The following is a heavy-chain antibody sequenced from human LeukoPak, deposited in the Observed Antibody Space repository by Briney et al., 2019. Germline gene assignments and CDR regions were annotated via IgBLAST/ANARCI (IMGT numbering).Heavy chain of an antibody. D-gene: IGHD2-21*02. CDR2: INPNSGGT. CDR1: GYTFTGYY. V-gene: IGHV1-2*02. J-gene: IGHJ6*03. CDR3: ARAETYCGGDCYSVGPHYYYYYYMDV. Sequence: ASVKVSCKASGYTFTGYYMHWVRQAPGQGLEWMGWINPNSGGTNYAQKFQGRVTMTRDTSLSTAYMELSRLRSDDTAVYYCARAETYCGGDCYSVGPHYYYYYYMDVWGKGTTVTVSS.